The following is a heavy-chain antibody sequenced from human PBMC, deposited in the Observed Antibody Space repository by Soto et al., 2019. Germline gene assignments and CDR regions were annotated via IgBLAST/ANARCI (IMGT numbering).Heavy chain of an antibody. J-gene: IGHJ3*02. CDR2: ISGSGGST. D-gene: IGHD2-2*01. CDR3: AIFLRHCSSTSCYGPDAFDI. V-gene: IGHV3-23*01. CDR1: GFTFSSYA. Sequence: GGSLRLSCAASGFTFSSYAMSWVRQAPGKGLEWVSAISGSGGSTYYADYVKGRITISRDNSKNKLYLQMNSLGAEDKAVYYCAIFLRHCSSTSCYGPDAFDIWGQGTMVTVAS.